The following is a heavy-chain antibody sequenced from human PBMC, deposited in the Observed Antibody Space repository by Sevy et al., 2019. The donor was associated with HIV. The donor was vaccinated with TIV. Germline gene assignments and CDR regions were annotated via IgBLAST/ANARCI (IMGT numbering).Heavy chain of an antibody. CDR1: GFTFSSYA. D-gene: IGHD6-13*01. CDR3: ARARGTAADSWFDP. V-gene: IGHV3-30*04. J-gene: IGHJ5*02. CDR2: ISYDGSNK. Sequence: GGSLRLSCAASGFTFSSYAMHWVRQAPGKGLEWVAVISYDGSNKYYADSVKGRFIISRDNSKNTLYLQMNSLRAEDTAVYYCARARGTAADSWFDPWGQGTLVTVSS.